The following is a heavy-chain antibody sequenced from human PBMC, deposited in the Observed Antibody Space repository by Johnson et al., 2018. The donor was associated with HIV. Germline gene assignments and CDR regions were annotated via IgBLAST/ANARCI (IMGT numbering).Heavy chain of an antibody. Sequence: VQLVESGGGLVQPGGSLRLSCAASGFTFSSYWMSWVRQAPGKGLELVANIKQDGSEKYYVDSVKGRFTISRDNAKNSLYLQMNSLRAEDTAVYYCARAGEQWLAPLDAFDIWGQGTMVTVSS. CDR2: IKQDGSEK. D-gene: IGHD6-19*01. CDR1: GFTFSSYW. V-gene: IGHV3-7*01. J-gene: IGHJ3*02. CDR3: ARAGEQWLAPLDAFDI.